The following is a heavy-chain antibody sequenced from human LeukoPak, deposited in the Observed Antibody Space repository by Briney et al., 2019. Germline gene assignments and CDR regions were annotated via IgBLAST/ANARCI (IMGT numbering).Heavy chain of an antibody. CDR2: ISSSSSYI. CDR3: ARVSGLNWFDP. D-gene: IGHD2-15*01. J-gene: IGHJ5*02. CDR1: GFTFSNYS. V-gene: IGHV3-21*01. Sequence: TGGSLRLSCAASGFTFSNYSMNWVRQAPGKGLEWVSSISSSSSYIYYADSVKGRFTISRDNAKNSLYLQMNSLRAEDTAVYYCARVSGLNWFDPWGQGTLVTVSS.